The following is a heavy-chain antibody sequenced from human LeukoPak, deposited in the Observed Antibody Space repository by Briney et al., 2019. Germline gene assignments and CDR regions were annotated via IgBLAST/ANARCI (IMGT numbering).Heavy chain of an antibody. D-gene: IGHD3-10*01. CDR2: INHSGST. V-gene: IGHV4-34*01. CDR3: ARGWFYYGSGNYPLHYYFDS. J-gene: IGHJ4*02. Sequence: EASGTLSLTCAVYGGSFSGYYWSWVRQPPGKGLEWIGEINHSGSTNYNPSLKSRVTISVDTSKNQFSLNLRSVTVADTAVYYCARGWFYYGSGNYPLHYYFDSWGQGTLVTVSS. CDR1: GGSFSGYY.